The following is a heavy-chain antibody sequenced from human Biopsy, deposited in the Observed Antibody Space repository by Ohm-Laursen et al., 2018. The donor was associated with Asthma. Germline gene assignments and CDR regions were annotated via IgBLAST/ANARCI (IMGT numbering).Heavy chain of an antibody. Sequence: SLRLSCAASGFTFSNYGMHWVRQAPGKGLDWVAVISFDGSNKNYTDSVKGRFTISRDNSRNTLHPQMNSLRAEDTAVYYCAKDVFPGWELRRGPDSWGQGTLVTVSS. CDR1: GFTFSNYG. J-gene: IGHJ4*02. CDR3: AKDVFPGWELRRGPDS. D-gene: IGHD1-26*01. CDR2: ISFDGSNK. V-gene: IGHV3-30*18.